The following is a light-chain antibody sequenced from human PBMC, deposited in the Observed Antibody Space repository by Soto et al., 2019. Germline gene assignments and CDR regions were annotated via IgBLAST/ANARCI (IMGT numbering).Light chain of an antibody. CDR1: ESISRDY. Sequence: EIVLTQSPGTLSLSPGQRATLSCRASESISRDYLAWYQQRLGQAPRLLIYGASSGATGIPDRFSVSGSGTDFTLTISRLEPEDFARYYCQQYGGVPYTFGQGNKLEIK. V-gene: IGKV3-20*01. CDR2: GAS. CDR3: QQYGGVPYT. J-gene: IGKJ2*01.